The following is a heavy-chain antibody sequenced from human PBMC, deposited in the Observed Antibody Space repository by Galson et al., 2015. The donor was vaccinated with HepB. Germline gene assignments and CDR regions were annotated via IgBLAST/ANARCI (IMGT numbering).Heavy chain of an antibody. CDR2: INPNSGDT. J-gene: IGHJ4*02. D-gene: IGHD2-15*01. CDR1: GYTFTGYH. Sequence: SVKVSCKASGYTFTGYHIHWVRQAPGQGLEWMGWINPNSGDTNFAQKFQGRVTMTRHTSISTAYLELSRLTSDDTAVYYCARDLLFYCGGGSCFGYWGQGTLVTVSS. V-gene: IGHV1-2*02. CDR3: ARDLLFYCGGGSCFGY.